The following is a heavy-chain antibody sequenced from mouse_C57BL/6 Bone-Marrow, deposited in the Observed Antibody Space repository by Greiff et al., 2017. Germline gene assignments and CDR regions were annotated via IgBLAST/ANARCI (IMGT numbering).Heavy chain of an antibody. CDR1: GYSITSGYY. CDR3: ARESR. CDR2: ISYDGSN. V-gene: IGHV3-6*01. J-gene: IGHJ2*01. Sequence: ESGPGLVKPSQSLSLTCSVTGYSITSGYYWNWIRQFPGNKLEWMGYISYDGSNNYNPSLKNRISITRDTSKNQFFLKLNSVTTEDTATYYCARESRWGQGTTLTVSS.